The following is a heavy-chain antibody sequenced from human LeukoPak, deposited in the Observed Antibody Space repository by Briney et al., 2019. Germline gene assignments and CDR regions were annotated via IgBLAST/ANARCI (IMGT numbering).Heavy chain of an antibody. CDR1: GYTFTSYG. CDR2: ISAYNGNT. CDR3: ARDLPRYCSSTSCYTGPGIAAAGIWFDP. V-gene: IGHV1-18*01. D-gene: IGHD2-2*02. J-gene: IGHJ5*02. Sequence: ASVKVSCKASGYTFTSYGISWVRQAPGQGLEWMGWISAYNGNTNNAQKLQGRVTMTTDTSTSTAYMELRSLRSDDTAVYYCARDLPRYCSSTSCYTGPGIAAAGIWFDPWGQGTLVTVSS.